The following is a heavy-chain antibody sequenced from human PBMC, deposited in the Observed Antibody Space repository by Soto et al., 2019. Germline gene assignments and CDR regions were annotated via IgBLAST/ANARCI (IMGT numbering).Heavy chain of an antibody. V-gene: IGHV4-31*03. Sequence: PSETLSLTCTVSGGSISSGGYYWSWIRQHPXKGLEWIGYIYYSGSTYYNPSLKSRVTISVDTSKNQFSLKLSSVTAADTAVYYCARSYYYDSSGYTDAFDIWGQGTMVTVSS. D-gene: IGHD3-22*01. CDR3: ARSYYYDSSGYTDAFDI. CDR1: GGSISSGGYY. J-gene: IGHJ3*02. CDR2: IYYSGST.